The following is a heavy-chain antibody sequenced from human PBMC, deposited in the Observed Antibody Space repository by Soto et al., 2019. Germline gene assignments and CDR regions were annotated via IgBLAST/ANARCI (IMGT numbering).Heavy chain of an antibody. J-gene: IGHJ2*01. CDR2: IFPSGAT. CDR1: GVPISGSDYH. V-gene: IGHV4-30-4*01. D-gene: IGHD3-3*01. CDR3: AIRSAVNRFFDL. Sequence: QVQLQESGPGLVKPSQTLSLMCTVSGVPISGSDYHWSWIRQSPGKGLEWIGYIFPSGATHYNSSLGSRITMSFVTSKSQFPLRLTAVTYADTAVYFCAIRSAVNRFFDLWGRGILVTVSS.